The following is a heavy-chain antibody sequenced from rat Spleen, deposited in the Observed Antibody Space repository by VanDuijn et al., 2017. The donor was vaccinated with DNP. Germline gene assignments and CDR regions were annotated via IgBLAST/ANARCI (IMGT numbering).Heavy chain of an antibody. CDR3: ATDGTYYYVGY. V-gene: IGHV5S10*01. D-gene: IGHD1-12*02. CDR1: GFTFSDYN. CDR2: IIYDGSRT. J-gene: IGHJ2*01. Sequence: EVQLVESGGGLVQPGRSMKVSCAASGFTFSDYNMAWVRQAPKKGLEWVATIIYDGSRTYYRDSVKGRFTISRDNAKSTLYLQMNSLRSEDTATYYCATDGTYYYVGYWGQGVMVTVSS.